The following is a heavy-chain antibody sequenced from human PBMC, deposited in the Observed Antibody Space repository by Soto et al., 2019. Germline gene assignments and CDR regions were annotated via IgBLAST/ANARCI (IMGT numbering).Heavy chain of an antibody. CDR1: GDSVSSNTAA. Sequence: SQTLSLTCDISGDSVSSNTAAWNWIRKSPSRGLEWLGRAFYRSKWYNDYAVSVKGRISVNPDTSKNQFSLQLNSVTPEDTAVYYCARAVAGTGYGMDVWGQGTTVTVS. CDR3: ARAVAGTGYGMDV. V-gene: IGHV6-1*01. J-gene: IGHJ6*02. D-gene: IGHD6-19*01. CDR2: AFYRSKWYN.